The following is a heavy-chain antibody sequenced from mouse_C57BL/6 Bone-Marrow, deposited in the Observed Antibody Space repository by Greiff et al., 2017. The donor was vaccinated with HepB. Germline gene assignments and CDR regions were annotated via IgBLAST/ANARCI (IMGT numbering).Heavy chain of an antibody. CDR1: GFTFSDYY. CDR2: ISNGGGST. D-gene: IGHD3-2*02. Sequence: EVHLVESGGGLVQPGGSLKLSCAASGFTFSDYYMYWVRQTPEKRLEWVAYISNGGGSTYYPDTVKGRFTISRDNAKNTLYLQMSRLKSEDTAMYYCARQSSGYYFDYWGQGTTLTVSS. V-gene: IGHV5-12*01. J-gene: IGHJ2*01. CDR3: ARQSSGYYFDY.